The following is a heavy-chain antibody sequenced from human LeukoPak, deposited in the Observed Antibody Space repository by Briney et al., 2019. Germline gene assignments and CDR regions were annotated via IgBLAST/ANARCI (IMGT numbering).Heavy chain of an antibody. CDR3: ATGYSSSWHDY. CDR1: GGSLSSYY. D-gene: IGHD6-13*01. Sequence: SETLSLTCTVSGGSLSSYYWSWIRQPPGKGLEWIGYIYYSGSTNYNPSLKGRVTISVDTSKNQFSLKLSSVTAADTAVYYCATGYSSSWHDYWGQGTLVTVSS. CDR2: IYYSGST. V-gene: IGHV4-59*01. J-gene: IGHJ4*02.